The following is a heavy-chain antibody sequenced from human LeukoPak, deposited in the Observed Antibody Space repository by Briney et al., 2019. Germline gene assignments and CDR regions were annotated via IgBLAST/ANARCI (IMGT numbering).Heavy chain of an antibody. J-gene: IGHJ4*02. CDR1: GYTLTELS. D-gene: IGHD7-27*01. CDR2: FDPEDGET. V-gene: IGHV1-24*01. CDR3: ATDRGNWGYVVY. Sequence: ASVRVSCKVSGYTLTELSMHWVRQAPGEGLEWMGGFDPEDGETIYARKFQGRVTMTEDTSTDTAYMELSSLRSEDTAVYYCATDRGNWGYVVYWGQGTLVTVSS.